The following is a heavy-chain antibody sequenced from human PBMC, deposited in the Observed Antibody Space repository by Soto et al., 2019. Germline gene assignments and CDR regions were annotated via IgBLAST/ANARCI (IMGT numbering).Heavy chain of an antibody. V-gene: IGHV4-34*01. D-gene: IGHD3-16*01. Sequence: PSETLSLTCAVYGGSFSGYYWSWIRQPPGKGLEWIGEINHSGSTNYNPSLKSRVTISVDTSKNQFSLKLSSVTAADTAVYYCARAKGGGANCYYYYGMDVWGQGTTVTVSS. CDR1: GGSFSGYY. J-gene: IGHJ6*02. CDR2: INHSGST. CDR3: ARAKGGGANCYYYYGMDV.